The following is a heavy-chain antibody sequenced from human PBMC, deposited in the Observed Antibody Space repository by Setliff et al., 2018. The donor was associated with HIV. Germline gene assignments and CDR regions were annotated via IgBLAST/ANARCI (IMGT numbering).Heavy chain of an antibody. CDR3: ARRNYDILTGFYSGLG. CDR2: SSYSGTS. Sequence: LTCTVSGGSISSYYWSWIRQPPGKGLEWIGSSSYSGTSYANPSLKSRVTISVDTSKNQFSLKLSSVTAADTAVYYCARRNYDILTGFYSGLGWGQGTLVTVSS. J-gene: IGHJ4*02. CDR1: GGSISSYY. V-gene: IGHV4-59*08. D-gene: IGHD3-9*01.